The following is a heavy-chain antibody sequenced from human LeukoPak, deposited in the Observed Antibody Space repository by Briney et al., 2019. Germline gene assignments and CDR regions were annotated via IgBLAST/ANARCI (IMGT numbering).Heavy chain of an antibody. CDR1: GFTFSSYE. Sequence: GGSLRLSCAASGFTFSSYEMNWVHQAPGKGLEWVSYISSSGSTIYYADSVKGRFTISRDNAKNSLYLQMNSLRAEDTAVYYCANSLLYGALYFDYWGQGTLVTVSS. D-gene: IGHD4-17*01. CDR2: ISSSGSTI. J-gene: IGHJ4*02. V-gene: IGHV3-48*03. CDR3: ANSLLYGALYFDY.